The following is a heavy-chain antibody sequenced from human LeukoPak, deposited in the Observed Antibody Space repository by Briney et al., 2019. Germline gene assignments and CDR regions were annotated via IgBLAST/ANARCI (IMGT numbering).Heavy chain of an antibody. CDR1: GYTFTRHY. D-gene: IGHD6-13*01. J-gene: IGHJ4*02. CDR2: INPNSVDT. V-gene: IGHV1-2*02. CDR3: MRGGGNSWFDY. Sequence: ASVKVSCKASGYTFTRHYFHWVRQAPGQGLEWMGWINPNSVDTNFAQKFQGRVTMTRATSISTVYMELTSLRSDDTALYSCMRGGGNSWFDYWGQGTLVSVSS.